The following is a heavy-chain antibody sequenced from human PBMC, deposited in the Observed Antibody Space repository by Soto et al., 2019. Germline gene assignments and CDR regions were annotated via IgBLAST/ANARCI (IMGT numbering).Heavy chain of an antibody. CDR3: STGDTYYYDSSLVY. V-gene: IGHV3-15*01. Sequence: EVQLVESGGGLVKPGGSLRLSCAASGFTFSNAWMSWVRQAPGKGLEWVGRIKSKTDGGTTDYAAPVKGRFTIPRDDYTNMLYLQMSSLKTAAAAVYYCSTGDTYYYDSSLVYWGQGTLVTVAS. J-gene: IGHJ4*02. CDR1: GFTFSNAW. CDR2: IKSKTDGGTT. D-gene: IGHD3-22*01.